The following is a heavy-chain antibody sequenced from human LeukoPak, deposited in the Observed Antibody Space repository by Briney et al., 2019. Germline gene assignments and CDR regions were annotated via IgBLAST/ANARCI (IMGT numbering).Heavy chain of an antibody. CDR2: IKRKTDGETT. D-gene: IGHD3-16*01. CDR1: GLTFSNAW. CDR3: ATASSGLFY. Sequence: GGSLRLSCAASGLTFSNAWMSWVRQAPGEGLEWVGRIKRKTDGETTEYVAPVKGRFTISRDDSKNTLYLQLNCLKTEDTGVYYCATASSGLFYWGQGTPVTVSS. V-gene: IGHV3-15*01. J-gene: IGHJ4*02.